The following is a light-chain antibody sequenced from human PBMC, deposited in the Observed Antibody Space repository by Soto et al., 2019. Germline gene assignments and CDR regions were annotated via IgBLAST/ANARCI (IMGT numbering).Light chain of an antibody. CDR2: EVN. Sequence: QSALTQPASVSGSPGQSITISCTGTSSDIGTYDYVSWYQQHPGKAPKLMIYEVNNRPSGVSNRFSGSKSGNTASLTISGLQAADEADYYCSSYTSTSTYVFGTGTKVTVL. J-gene: IGLJ1*01. CDR1: SSDIGTYDY. CDR3: SSYTSTSTYV. V-gene: IGLV2-14*01.